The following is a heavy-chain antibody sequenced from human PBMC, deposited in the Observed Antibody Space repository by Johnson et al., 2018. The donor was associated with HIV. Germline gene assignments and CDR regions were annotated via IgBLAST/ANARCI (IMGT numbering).Heavy chain of an antibody. CDR1: GFTFSSYG. J-gene: IGHJ3*02. V-gene: IGHV3-33*01. CDR2: IWYDGTNK. D-gene: IGHD4-23*01. Sequence: QVQLVESGGGVVQPGKSLRLSCVASGFTFSSYGMHWVHQAPGRGLEWVAVIWYDGTNKYYADSVKGRFNISRDNSNSTLYLQMNSLRGEDTAVYYCARATTVVTPRLGAFDIWGQGTMVTVSS. CDR3: ARATTVVTPRLGAFDI.